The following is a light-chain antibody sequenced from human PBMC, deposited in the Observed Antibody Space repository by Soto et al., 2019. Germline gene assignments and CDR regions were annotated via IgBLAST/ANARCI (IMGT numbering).Light chain of an antibody. Sequence: QSVLTQPPSVSGAPGQRVTISCTGSSSNIGAGYDVHWYQQLPGTAPKLLIYGNSNRPSGVPDRFSGSKSATSASLAITGLQAEDEAIYYCQSYDNTLSGPIYVFGTGTKVTV. CDR3: QSYDNTLSGPIYV. J-gene: IGLJ1*01. CDR2: GNS. V-gene: IGLV1-40*01. CDR1: SSNIGAGYD.